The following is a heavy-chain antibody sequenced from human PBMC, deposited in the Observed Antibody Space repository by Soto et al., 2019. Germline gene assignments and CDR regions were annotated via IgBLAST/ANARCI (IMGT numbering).Heavy chain of an antibody. D-gene: IGHD6-13*01. CDR3: ARERAAAGSNWFDP. V-gene: IGHV1-8*01. Sequence: QVQLVQSGAEVKKPGASVKVSCKASGYTFTSYDINWVRQATGQGLEWMGWMNPNSGNTVYAQKFQGRVTMTRNTSISTAYMELSSLRSEDTAVYYCARERAAAGSNWFDPWGQGTLVTVSS. J-gene: IGHJ5*02. CDR2: MNPNSGNT. CDR1: GYTFTSYD.